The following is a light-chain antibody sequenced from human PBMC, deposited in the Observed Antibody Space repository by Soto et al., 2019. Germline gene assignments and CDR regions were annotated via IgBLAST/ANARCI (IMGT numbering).Light chain of an antibody. J-gene: IGLJ3*02. CDR2: EGS. V-gene: IGLV2-23*01. CDR1: SSDVGSYNL. CDR3: CSYAGSSTWV. Sequence: QSVLTQPASGSGSPGQSITISCTGTSSDVGSYNLVSWYQQHPGKAPKLMIYEGSKRPSGVSNRFSGSKSGNTASLTISGLQAEDEADYYCCSYAGSSTWVFGGGTKVTVL.